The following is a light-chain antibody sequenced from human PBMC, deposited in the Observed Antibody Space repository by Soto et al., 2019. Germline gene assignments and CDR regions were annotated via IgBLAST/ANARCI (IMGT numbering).Light chain of an antibody. CDR2: EVS. V-gene: IGLV2-8*01. J-gene: IGLJ2*01. CDR3: SSYAGSNNVV. CDR1: SSDVGGYNY. Sequence: QSVLTQPPSASGSPGQLVTISCTGTSSDVGGYNYVSWYQQHPGKAPKLIIYEVSKRPSGVPDRFSGSKSGNTASLTVSGLQAEDEADYYCSSYAGSNNVVFGGGTKLTVL.